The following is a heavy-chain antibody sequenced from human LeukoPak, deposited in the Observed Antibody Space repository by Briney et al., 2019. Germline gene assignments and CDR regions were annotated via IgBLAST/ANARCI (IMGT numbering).Heavy chain of an antibody. Sequence: SGTLSLTCAVSGASINNSNWWSWVRQPPGKGLEWIGEIYHSGSTNYNPSLKSRITISVDTSKNQFSLKLSSVTAADTAVYYCARMDGYNRPWWYWGQGTLVTVSS. D-gene: IGHD5-24*01. CDR3: ARMDGYNRPWWY. V-gene: IGHV4-4*02. CDR2: IYHSGST. J-gene: IGHJ4*02. CDR1: GASINNSNW.